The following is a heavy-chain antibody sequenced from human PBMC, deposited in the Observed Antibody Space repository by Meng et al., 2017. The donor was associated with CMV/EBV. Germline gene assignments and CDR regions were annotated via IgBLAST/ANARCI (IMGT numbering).Heavy chain of an antibody. CDR2: INPNSGGT. V-gene: IGHV1-2*02. J-gene: IGHJ4*02. D-gene: IGHD3-10*01. Sequence: ASVKVSCKASGYTFTGYYMHWVRQAPGQGLEWMGWINPNSGGTNYAQKFQGRVTMTRGTSISTAYMELSRLRSDDTAVYYCARGLLWFGELYFDYWGQGTLVTVSS. CDR3: ARGLLWFGELYFDY. CDR1: GYTFTGYY.